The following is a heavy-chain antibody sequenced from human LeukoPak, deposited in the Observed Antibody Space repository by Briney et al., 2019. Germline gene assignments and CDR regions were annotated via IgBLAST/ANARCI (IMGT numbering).Heavy chain of an antibody. CDR3: AGGTGMDV. V-gene: IGHV3-7*05. Sequence: PGGSLRLSCVASAFXFSSNWISWVRQAPGKGLEWVASIKQDGSEKYYVDFVKGRSSIFRDNAKNSLYLQMNSLGADDTAVYYCAGGTGMDVWGQGTTVTVSS. J-gene: IGHJ6*02. CDR2: IKQDGSEK. CDR1: AFXFSSNW. D-gene: IGHD1-1*01.